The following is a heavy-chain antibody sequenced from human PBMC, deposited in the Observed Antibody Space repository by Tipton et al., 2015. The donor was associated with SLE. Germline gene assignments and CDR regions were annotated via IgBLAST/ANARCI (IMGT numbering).Heavy chain of an antibody. CDR2: IYYSGIP. CDR1: GGSISSYY. J-gene: IGHJ4*02. Sequence: TLSLTCTVSGGSISSYYWSWIRQPPGKGLEWIGYIYYSGIPYYNPSLKSRVTMSVDTSKNQFSLKLSSVTAADAAVYYCASTDGASVVARFDYWGQGTLVTVSS. CDR3: ASTDGASVVARFDY. V-gene: IGHV4-59*12. D-gene: IGHD2-21*01.